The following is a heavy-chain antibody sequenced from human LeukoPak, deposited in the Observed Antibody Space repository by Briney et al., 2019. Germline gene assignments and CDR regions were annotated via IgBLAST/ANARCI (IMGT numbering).Heavy chain of an antibody. CDR3: TKDMDPGGINV. CDR2: FSLDSDNV. V-gene: IGHV3-9*01. D-gene: IGHD2-2*03. CDR1: GFTFDDYA. J-gene: IGHJ6*02. Sequence: GGSLRLSCAASGFTFDDYAMQWVRQAPGKGLEWVSGFSLDSDNVGYADSVRGRFTVSRDRAKNSLYLQMNYLRPEDTALYFCTKDMDPGGINVWGQGTTVIVSS.